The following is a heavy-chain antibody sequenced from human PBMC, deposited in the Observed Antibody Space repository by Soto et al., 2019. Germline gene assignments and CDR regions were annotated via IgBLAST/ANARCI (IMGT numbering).Heavy chain of an antibody. J-gene: IGHJ4*02. V-gene: IGHV4-39*01. CDR2: MLYSGNT. D-gene: IGHD3-16*01. CDR3: AKDLFWGQSDY. CDR1: GGSISSSSYY. Sequence: SETLSLTCTVSGGSISSSSYYWVWIRQPPGKGLEWIGSMLYSGNTYYNPSLKSRVTISVDTSKNQFSLKLSSVTAADTAVYYCAKDLFWGQSDYWGQGTLVTVSS.